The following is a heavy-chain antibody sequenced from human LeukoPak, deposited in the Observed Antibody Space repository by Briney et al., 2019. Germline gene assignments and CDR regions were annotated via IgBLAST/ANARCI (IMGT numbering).Heavy chain of an antibody. CDR3: ARDTAGYYDSSGYFNWFDP. CDR2: INPNSGGT. Sequence: GASVKVSCKASGYTFSSYGLRWGRQAPGQRLELMGWINPNSGGTNYAQKFQGRVTMTRDTSISTAYMELSRLRSDDTAVYYCARDTAGYYDSSGYFNWFDPWGQGTLVTVSS. J-gene: IGHJ5*02. V-gene: IGHV1-2*02. D-gene: IGHD3-22*01. CDR1: GYTFSSYG.